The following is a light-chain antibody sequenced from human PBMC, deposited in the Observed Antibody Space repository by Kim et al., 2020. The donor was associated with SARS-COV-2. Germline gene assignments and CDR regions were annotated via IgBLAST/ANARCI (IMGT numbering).Light chain of an antibody. J-gene: IGLJ2*01. V-gene: IGLV1-44*01. Sequence: PGQRITISCSESRSNIGSKAVNWYQQLPGTAPKLLIYNNDQRPSGVPDRFSGSKSGTSASLAISGLQSEDEADYYCAAWDDRLYVVFGGGTQLTVL. CDR1: RSNIGSKA. CDR3: AAWDDRLYVV. CDR2: NND.